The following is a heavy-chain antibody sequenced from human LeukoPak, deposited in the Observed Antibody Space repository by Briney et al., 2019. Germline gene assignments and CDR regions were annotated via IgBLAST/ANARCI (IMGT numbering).Heavy chain of an antibody. Sequence: GGSLRLFCVASGFTFSNYAMSWVRQAPGKGLEWVSGIVNSGGSTYYADSVRGRLTISRDNSKKTVYLQMSSLRGDDTAIYYCAKDRAGYSYGMFDSWGQGTLATVSS. D-gene: IGHD5-18*01. J-gene: IGHJ4*02. CDR1: GFTFSNYA. CDR3: AKDRAGYSYGMFDS. V-gene: IGHV3-23*01. CDR2: IVNSGGST.